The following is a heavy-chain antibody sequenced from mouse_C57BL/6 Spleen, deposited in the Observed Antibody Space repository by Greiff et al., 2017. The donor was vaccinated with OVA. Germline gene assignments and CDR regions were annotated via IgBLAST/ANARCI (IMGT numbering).Heavy chain of an antibody. CDR2: IDPNSGGT. D-gene: IGHD2-4*01. J-gene: IGHJ4*01. CDR1: GYTFTSYW. V-gene: IGHV1-72*01. CDR3: ARGVYYDYDAGDYYYAMDY. Sequence: QVQLQQPGAELVKPGASVKLSCKASGYTFTSYWMHWVKQRPGRGLEWIGRIDPNSGGTKYNEKFKSKATLTVDKPSSTAYMQLSSLTSEDSAVYYCARGVYYDYDAGDYYYAMDYWGQGTSVTVSS.